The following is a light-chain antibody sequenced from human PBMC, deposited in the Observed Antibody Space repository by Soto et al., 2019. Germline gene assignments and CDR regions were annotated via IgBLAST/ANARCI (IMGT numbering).Light chain of an antibody. CDR1: QRVSSNY. CDR2: DAF. Sequence: DIVLTQSPGTLSLSPGERATLSCRASQRVSSNYLAWYQQKPGQAPRLLIYDAFSRANGLPDRFSGSGSGTDFTLTISRLVPSDFAVYYCQQYGRSQGYTFGQGTKVDIK. CDR3: QQYGRSQGYT. J-gene: IGKJ2*01. V-gene: IGKV3-20*01.